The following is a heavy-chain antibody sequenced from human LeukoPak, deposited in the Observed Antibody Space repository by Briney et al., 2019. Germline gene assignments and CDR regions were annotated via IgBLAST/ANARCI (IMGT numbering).Heavy chain of an antibody. CDR3: ARLVVVAPYAFDI. CDR1: GFTFSSYS. Sequence: GGSLRLSCAASGFTFSSYSMNWVRQAPGKGLEWVSSISSSSSYIYYADSVKGRFTIPRDNAKNSLYLQMNSLRAEDTAVYYCARLVVVAPYAFDIWGQGTMVTVSS. J-gene: IGHJ3*02. V-gene: IGHV3-21*01. CDR2: ISSSSSYI. D-gene: IGHD3-22*01.